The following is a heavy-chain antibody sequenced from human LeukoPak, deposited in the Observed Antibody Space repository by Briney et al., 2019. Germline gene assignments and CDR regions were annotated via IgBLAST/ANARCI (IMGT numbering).Heavy chain of an antibody. CDR1: GYTFTSYG. Sequence: ASVKVSCKASGYTFTSYGISWVRQAPGQGLEWMGWISAYNGNTNYAQKLHGRVTMTTDTSTSTAYMELRSLRSDDTAVYYCARDMTEHYYYYMDVWGKGTTVTVSS. J-gene: IGHJ6*03. CDR2: ISAYNGNT. CDR3: ARDMTEHYYYYMDV. D-gene: IGHD2-21*02. V-gene: IGHV1-18*01.